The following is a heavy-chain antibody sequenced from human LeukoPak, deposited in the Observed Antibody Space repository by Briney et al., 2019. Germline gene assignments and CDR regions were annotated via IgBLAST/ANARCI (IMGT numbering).Heavy chain of an antibody. V-gene: IGHV3-64*01. J-gene: IGHJ4*02. CDR1: GFTFSSYA. CDR3: ARDASIVVRCSDY. CDR2: IISNGGST. Sequence: PGGCLRLSCAASGFTFSSYAMHWVRQAPGQGREYVSAIISNGGSTSYAHSVKGRFTISRVNSTNTLCLWMGSVRPEDRPLYYCARDASIVVRCSDYWGQGSLVSVSS. D-gene: IGHD6-6*01.